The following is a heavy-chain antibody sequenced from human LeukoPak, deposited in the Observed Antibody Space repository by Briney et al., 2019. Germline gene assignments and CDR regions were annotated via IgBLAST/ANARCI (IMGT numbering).Heavy chain of an antibody. V-gene: IGHV4-59*01. CDR1: GGSMNTYY. CDR3: ARGVVAATLFWFDP. D-gene: IGHD2-15*01. Sequence: PSETLSLTCIVSGGSMNTYYWSWIRQAPGKGLEWIGYVSYSGNTNYNPSLKSRVTISVDTSKNQFSLKLISVTAADTAMYYCARGVVAATLFWFDPWGQGTLVTVSS. J-gene: IGHJ5*02. CDR2: VSYSGNT.